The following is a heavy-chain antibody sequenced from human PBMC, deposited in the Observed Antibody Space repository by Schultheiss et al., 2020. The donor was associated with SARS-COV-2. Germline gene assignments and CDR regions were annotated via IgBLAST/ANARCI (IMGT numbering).Heavy chain of an antibody. CDR2: IYYSGST. J-gene: IGHJ4*02. Sequence: SETLSLTCTVSGGSISSSSYYWGWIRQPAGKGLEWIGRIYYSGSTYYNPSLKSRVTISVDTSKNQFSLKLSSVTAADTAVYYCARSVVPAAYFDYWGQGTLVTVSS. CDR1: GGSISSSSYY. V-gene: IGHV4-39*07. CDR3: ARSVVPAAYFDY. D-gene: IGHD2-2*01.